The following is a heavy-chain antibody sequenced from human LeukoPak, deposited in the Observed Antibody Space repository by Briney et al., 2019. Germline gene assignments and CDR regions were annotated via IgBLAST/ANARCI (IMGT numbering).Heavy chain of an antibody. CDR2: TSYDGSNK. J-gene: IGHJ4*02. Sequence: GGSLRLSCAASGFTFSSYVMHWVRQAPGKGLDWVAVTSYDGSNKYYADSVKGRFTISRDNSKNTLYLQMNSLRAEDTAVYYCAKSRGDSDYWGQGTLVTVSS. D-gene: IGHD4-17*01. CDR3: AKSRGDSDY. CDR1: GFTFSSYV. V-gene: IGHV3-30*18.